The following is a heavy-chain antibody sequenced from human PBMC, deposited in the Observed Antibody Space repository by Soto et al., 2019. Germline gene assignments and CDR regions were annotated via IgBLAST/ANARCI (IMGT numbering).Heavy chain of an antibody. J-gene: IGHJ6*02. D-gene: IGHD2-2*01. CDR2: ITSSSSYK. CDR1: AFTFNNFP. Sequence: GGLRLSCVASAFTFNNFPMHWVRQAPGEGLQWLASITSSSSYKYYADSVKGRFTISRDNAKNSLFLELTGLRAEDTAVYYCAREKCSSTSCNHGMDVWGLGTTVTVSS. V-gene: IGHV3-21*01. CDR3: AREKCSSTSCNHGMDV.